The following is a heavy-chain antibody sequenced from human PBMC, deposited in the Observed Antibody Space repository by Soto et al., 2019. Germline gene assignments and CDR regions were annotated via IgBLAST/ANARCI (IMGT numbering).Heavy chain of an antibody. J-gene: IGHJ4*02. V-gene: IGHV3-48*03. Sequence: QAGGSLRLSCAASGFSFRSFEMMWVRQGPGKGLEWVSYIDVGETTTNNADSVKGRFSISRDDAKNSLYLEMNGLRVEDTGLYYCVRVRRAYAYPHGPLRFFDFWGQGTVVTVSS. D-gene: IGHD2-21*01. CDR1: GFSFRSFE. CDR3: VRVRRAYAYPHGPLRFFDF. CDR2: IDVGETTT.